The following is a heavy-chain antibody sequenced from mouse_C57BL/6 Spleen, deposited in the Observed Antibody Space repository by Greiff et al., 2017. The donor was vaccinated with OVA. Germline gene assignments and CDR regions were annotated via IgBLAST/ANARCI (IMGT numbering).Heavy chain of an antibody. V-gene: IGHV3-1*01. J-gene: IGHJ3*01. Sequence: EVQGVESGPGMVKPSQSLSLTCTVTGYSITSGYDWHWIRHFPGNKLEWMGYISYSGSTNYNPSLKSRISITHDTSKNHFFLKLNSVTTEDTATYYCASGSNWDDWFAYWGQGTLVTVSA. CDR3: ASGSNWDDWFAY. CDR2: ISYSGST. D-gene: IGHD4-1*01. CDR1: GYSITSGYD.